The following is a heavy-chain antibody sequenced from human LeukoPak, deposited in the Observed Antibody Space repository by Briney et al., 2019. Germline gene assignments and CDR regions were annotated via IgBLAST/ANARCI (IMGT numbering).Heavy chain of an antibody. CDR3: ARTYSNYNYFDF. CDR2: IYYSGST. Sequence: SETLSLTCTVSGGSISSSSYYWGWIRQPPGKGLEWIGSIYYSGSTYYNPSLKSRVTISIDTSKKQFSLRLSSVTAADTAMYYCARTYSNYNYFDFWGQGALVTVSS. D-gene: IGHD4-11*01. J-gene: IGHJ4*02. CDR1: GGSISSSSYY. V-gene: IGHV4-39*07.